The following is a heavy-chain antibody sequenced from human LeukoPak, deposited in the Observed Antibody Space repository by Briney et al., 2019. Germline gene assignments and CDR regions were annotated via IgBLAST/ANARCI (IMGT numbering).Heavy chain of an antibody. Sequence: SETLSLTCTVSGGSISSYYWSWIRQPPGKGLEWIGYIYYSGSTNYNPSLRSRVTISVDTSKNQSSLKLSSVTAADTAVYYCAGSNRVVRGEYFDYWGQGTLVTVSS. D-gene: IGHD3-10*01. CDR1: GGSISSYY. J-gene: IGHJ4*02. V-gene: IGHV4-59*01. CDR3: AGSNRVVRGEYFDY. CDR2: IYYSGST.